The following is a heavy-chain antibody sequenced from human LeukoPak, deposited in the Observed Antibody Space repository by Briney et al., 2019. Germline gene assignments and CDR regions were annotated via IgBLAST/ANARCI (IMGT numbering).Heavy chain of an antibody. Sequence: GGSLRLSCAASGFTFDDYAMHWVRQAPGKGLEWVSGISWNGGSIGYADSVKGRFTISRDNAKNSLYLQMNSLRAEDTALYYCAKDIGYYDSSGYYVGYFDYWGQGTLVTVSS. J-gene: IGHJ4*02. D-gene: IGHD3-22*01. CDR2: ISWNGGSI. CDR3: AKDIGYYDSSGYYVGYFDY. CDR1: GFTFDDYA. V-gene: IGHV3-9*01.